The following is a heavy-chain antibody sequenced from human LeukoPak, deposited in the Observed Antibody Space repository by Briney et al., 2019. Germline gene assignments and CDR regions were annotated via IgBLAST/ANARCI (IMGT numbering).Heavy chain of an antibody. J-gene: IGHJ4*02. CDR2: INSDGSST. V-gene: IGHV3-74*01. Sequence: GGSLRLSCAASGFTFSSYWMHWVRQAPGKGLVWVSRINSDGSSTSYADSVKGRFTISRDNAKNTLYLQMNSLRAEDTAVYYCARDLRLWFGESPFDYWGQGTLVTVYS. D-gene: IGHD3-10*01. CDR1: GFTFSSYW. CDR3: ARDLRLWFGESPFDY.